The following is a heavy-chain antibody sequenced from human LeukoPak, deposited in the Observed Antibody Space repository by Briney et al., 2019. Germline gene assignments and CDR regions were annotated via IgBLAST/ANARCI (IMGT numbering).Heavy chain of an antibody. Sequence: GGSLRLSCVASGFTFSSYPMSWVRQAPGKGLEWVSRMSASGGSTNYADSVKGRFTISRDNAKNTLYLQMNSLRAEDTAVYYCARTNGYGYFDYWGQGTRVTVSS. CDR1: GFTFSSYP. V-gene: IGHV3-23*01. CDR2: MSASGGST. CDR3: ARTNGYGYFDY. D-gene: IGHD2-8*01. J-gene: IGHJ4*02.